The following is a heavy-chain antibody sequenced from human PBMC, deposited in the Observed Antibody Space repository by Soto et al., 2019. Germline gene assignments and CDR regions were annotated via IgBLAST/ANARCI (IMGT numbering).Heavy chain of an antibody. CDR3: TTDLWRIAVVVGSTGYFNP. Sequence: GGSLRLSCAASEFTFSDAWMSWVRQAPGKGLDWVGRIKSKSDGGTTEYAAPVRGRFTISRDDSKNTLYLQMNSLKTEDTAVYYCTTDLWRIAVVVGSTGYFNPWGQGTPVTVSS. D-gene: IGHD2-15*01. V-gene: IGHV3-15*01. J-gene: IGHJ5*02. CDR2: IKSKSDGGTT. CDR1: EFTFSDAW.